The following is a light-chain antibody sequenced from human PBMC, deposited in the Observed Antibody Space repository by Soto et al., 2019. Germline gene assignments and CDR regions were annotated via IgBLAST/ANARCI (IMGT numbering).Light chain of an antibody. V-gene: IGKV3-11*01. CDR2: DAS. Sequence: EIVLTQSPGTLSLSPGERATPSCRASQSVSNYLAWYQQKPGQAPRLLIYDASNRATGIPARFSGSGSGTDFTLTISSLEPEDFAVYYCQQRSNWITFGQGTRLEIK. J-gene: IGKJ5*01. CDR1: QSVSNY. CDR3: QQRSNWIT.